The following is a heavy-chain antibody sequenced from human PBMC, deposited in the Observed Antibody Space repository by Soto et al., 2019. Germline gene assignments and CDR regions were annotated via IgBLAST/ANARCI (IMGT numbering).Heavy chain of an antibody. D-gene: IGHD6-19*01. Sequence: SETLSLTCTVSGGSISSGDYYWSWIRQPPGKGLEWIGYIYYSGSTYYNPSLQSRVTISVNTSKNQFSLKLSSVTAADTAVYYCARQDSSVYYFDSWGQGTLVTVS. CDR3: ARQDSSVYYFDS. CDR2: IYYSGST. V-gene: IGHV4-30-4*01. CDR1: GGSISSGDYY. J-gene: IGHJ4*02.